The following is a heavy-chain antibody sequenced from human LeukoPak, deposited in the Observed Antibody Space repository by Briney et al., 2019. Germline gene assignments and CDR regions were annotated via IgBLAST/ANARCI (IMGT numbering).Heavy chain of an antibody. D-gene: IGHD6-6*01. CDR2: IKQDGSEK. J-gene: IGHJ4*02. V-gene: IGHV3-7*01. Sequence: PGGSLRLSCAVSGFTFSSYWMSWVRQAPGKGLEWVANIKQDGSEKYYVDSVKGRFTISRDNAKNSLYLQMNSLRAEDTAVYYCARGVYSPDYWGQGTLVTVSS. CDR3: ARGVYSPDY. CDR1: GFTFSSYW.